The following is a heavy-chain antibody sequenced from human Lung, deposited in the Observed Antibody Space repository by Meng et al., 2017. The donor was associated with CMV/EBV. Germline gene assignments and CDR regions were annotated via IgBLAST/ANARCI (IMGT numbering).Heavy chain of an antibody. Sequence: GGSLRLSCAASGFTFSNYWMHWVRQVPGKGLVWVSRIDNDGKPTDYADSVKGRFTISRDNAKSTLYLQMNSLRAEDTALYYCARDAPVITPHHDAFDVWGQGTLVTVSS. V-gene: IGHV3-74*01. CDR1: GFTFSNYW. CDR2: IDNDGKPT. CDR3: ARDAPVITPHHDAFDV. J-gene: IGHJ3*01. D-gene: IGHD4-23*01.